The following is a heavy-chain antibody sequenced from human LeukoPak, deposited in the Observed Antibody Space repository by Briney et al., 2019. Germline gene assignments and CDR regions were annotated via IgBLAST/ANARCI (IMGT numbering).Heavy chain of an antibody. Sequence: GGSLRLSCATSGFTFSSYWMHWVRQAPGKGLVWVSRINSDGSTINYADSVKGRFTISRDNAKNTLYLQMNSLRAEDTAVYYCARDFGGSRDYWGQGTLVTVSS. CDR2: INSDGSTI. V-gene: IGHV3-74*01. J-gene: IGHJ4*02. CDR1: GFTFSSYW. D-gene: IGHD3-10*01. CDR3: ARDFGGSRDY.